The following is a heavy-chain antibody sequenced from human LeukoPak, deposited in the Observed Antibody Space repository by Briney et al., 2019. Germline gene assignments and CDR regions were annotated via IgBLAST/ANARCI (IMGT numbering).Heavy chain of an antibody. CDR2: ISSSSSYI. V-gene: IGHV3-21*01. D-gene: IGHD6-19*01. Sequence: KPGGSLRLSCAASGFTFSSYSMNWVRQAPGKGLEWVSSISSSSSYIYYADSVKGRFTISRDNAKNSLYLQMNSLRAEDTAVYYCARDRVAGLEFDYWGQGTLVTVSS. CDR1: GFTFSSYS. J-gene: IGHJ4*02. CDR3: ARDRVAGLEFDY.